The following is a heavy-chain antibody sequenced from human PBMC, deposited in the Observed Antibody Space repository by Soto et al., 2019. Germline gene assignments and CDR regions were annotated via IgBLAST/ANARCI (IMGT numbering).Heavy chain of an antibody. V-gene: IGHV3-23*01. CDR3: AKDHLGAFGSGGNWFDP. CDR2: ISGSGGST. D-gene: IGHD3-10*01. J-gene: IGHJ5*02. Sequence: EVQLLESGGGLVQPGGSLRLSCAASGFTFSSYAMSWVLQAPGKGLEWVSAISGSGGSTYYADSVKGRFTISRDNSKNTLYLQMNSLRAEDTAVYYCAKDHLGAFGSGGNWFDPWGQGTLVTVSS. CDR1: GFTFSSYA.